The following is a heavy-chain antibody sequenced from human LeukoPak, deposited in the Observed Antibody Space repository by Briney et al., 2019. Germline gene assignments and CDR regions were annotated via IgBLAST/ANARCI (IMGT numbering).Heavy chain of an antibody. D-gene: IGHD3-10*01. CDR2: ISGSGGST. CDR3: ARDRVVRGVKEQT. V-gene: IGHV3-23*01. CDR1: GFTFSSYA. J-gene: IGHJ5*02. Sequence: PGGSLRLSCAASGFTFSSYAMSWVRQAPGKGLEWVSAISGSGGSTYYADSVKGRFTISRDNSKNTLYLQMNSLRAEDTAVYYCARDRVVRGVKEQTWGQGILVTVSS.